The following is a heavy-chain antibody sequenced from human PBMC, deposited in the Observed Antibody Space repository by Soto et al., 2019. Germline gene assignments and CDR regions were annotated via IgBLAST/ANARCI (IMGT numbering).Heavy chain of an antibody. Sequence: SETLSLTCTVSGGSISSYYWSWIRQPPGKGLEWIGYIYYSGSTNYNPSLKSRVTISVDTSKNQFSLKLSSVTAADTAVYYCARGYCSGGSCYFPYYYYGMDVWGQGTTVTVSS. CDR3: ARGYCSGGSCYFPYYYYGMDV. V-gene: IGHV4-59*01. D-gene: IGHD2-15*01. CDR2: IYYSGST. CDR1: GGSISSYY. J-gene: IGHJ6*02.